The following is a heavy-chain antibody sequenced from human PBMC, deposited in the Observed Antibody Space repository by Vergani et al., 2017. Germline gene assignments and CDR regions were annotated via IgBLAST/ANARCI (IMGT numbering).Heavy chain of an antibody. CDR1: GYSISSGYY. Sequence: QVQLQESGPGLVKPSETLSLTCAVSGYSISSGYYWGWIRQPPGKGLEWIGSIYHSGSTYYNPSLKSRVTISVDTSTSQFSLKLSSVTAADTAVYYCARPSDFFYDLWSGAYFDYWGQGTLVTVSS. CDR3: ARPSDFFYDLWSGAYFDY. V-gene: IGHV4-38-2*01. CDR2: IYHSGST. D-gene: IGHD3-3*01. J-gene: IGHJ4*02.